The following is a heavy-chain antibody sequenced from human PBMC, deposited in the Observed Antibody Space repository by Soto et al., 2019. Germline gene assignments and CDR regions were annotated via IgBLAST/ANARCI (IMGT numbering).Heavy chain of an antibody. V-gene: IGHV4-31*03. CDR3: GGGVLS. CDR1: GGSISSGGYY. J-gene: IGHJ1*01. D-gene: IGHD3-16*01. CDR2: IHHGGST. Sequence: QVQLQESGPGLVKASQTLSLTCNVSGGSISSGGYYWTWIRQHLGKGLEWIGNIHHGGSTFYNPSLRSRVAITGDTSKTTFSLRLRSVTAAHPDVYSDGGGVLSGGRGTL.